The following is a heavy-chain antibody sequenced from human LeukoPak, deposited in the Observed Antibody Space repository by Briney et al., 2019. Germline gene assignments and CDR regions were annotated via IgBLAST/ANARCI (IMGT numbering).Heavy chain of an antibody. CDR1: GFTFSSYA. J-gene: IGHJ4*02. CDR3: ASEDIVVVPAAPAVDY. V-gene: IGHV3-30*04. CDR2: MSYDGSNK. Sequence: PGRSLRLSCAASGFTFSSYAMHWVRQAPGKGLEWVAVMSYDGSNKYYADSVKGRFTISRDNSKNTLYLQMNSLRAEDTAVYYCASEDIVVVPAAPAVDYWGQGTLVTVSS. D-gene: IGHD2-2*01.